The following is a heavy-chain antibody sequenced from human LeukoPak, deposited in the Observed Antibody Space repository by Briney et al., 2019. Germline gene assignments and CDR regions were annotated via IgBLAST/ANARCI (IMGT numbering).Heavy chain of an antibody. V-gene: IGHV5-51*01. Sequence: GESLKISCKGSGYSFTSYWIGWVRQMPGKGLEWMGIIYPGDSDTRYSPSFQGQVTISADKSISTAYLQWSSLKASDTAMYYCARQEYYYDSSGYAFDIWGQGTMVTVSS. J-gene: IGHJ3*02. D-gene: IGHD3-22*01. CDR3: ARQEYYYDSSGYAFDI. CDR1: GYSFTSYW. CDR2: IYPGDSDT.